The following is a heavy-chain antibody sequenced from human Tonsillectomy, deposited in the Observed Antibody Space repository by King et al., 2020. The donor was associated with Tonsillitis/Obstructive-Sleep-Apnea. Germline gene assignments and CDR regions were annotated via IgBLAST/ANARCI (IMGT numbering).Heavy chain of an antibody. CDR3: AREGDHDFYCSSTSCPGAFDI. Sequence: QLQESGPGLVKPSETLSLTCTVSGGSISSYYWSWIRQPPGKGLEWIGYIYYSGSTNYKPSLKSRVTISVDTSKHQFSLKLSAVNAADTAVYYCAREGDHDFYCSSTSCPGAFDIWGQGTMVTVSS. J-gene: IGHJ3*02. D-gene: IGHD2-2*01. CDR2: IYYSGST. CDR1: GGSISSYY. V-gene: IGHV4-59*01.